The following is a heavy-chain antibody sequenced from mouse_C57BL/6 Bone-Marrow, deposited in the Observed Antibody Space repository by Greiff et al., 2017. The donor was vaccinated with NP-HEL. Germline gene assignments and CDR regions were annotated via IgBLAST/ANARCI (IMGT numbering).Heavy chain of an antibody. D-gene: IGHD2-3*01. CDR1: GYIFTGYW. CDR2: ILPGSGST. CDR3: ARYGYYYYFDY. J-gene: IGHJ2*01. V-gene: IGHV1-9*01. Sequence: QVQLQQSGAELMKPGASVKLSCKATGYIFTGYWIVWVKQRPGHGLEWIGEILPGSGSTNYNEKFKGKATFTADTSSTTAYMQISSLTTEDSAIYYCARYGYYYYFDYWGQGTTLTVSS.